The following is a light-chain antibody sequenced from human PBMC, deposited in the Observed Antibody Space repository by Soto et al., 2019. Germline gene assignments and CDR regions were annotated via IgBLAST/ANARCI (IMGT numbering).Light chain of an antibody. V-gene: IGLV2-11*01. CDR2: DVS. CDR3: GSYGGSSTLAV. Sequence: QSALTQPRSVSGSPGQSVAISCTGTSSDVGANNYVSWYQHHPGKAPKLMIYDVSKRPPGVPDRFSGSKSGNTASLTISGLQAEDEADYYCGSYGGSSTLAVFGGGTQLTVL. CDR1: SSDVGANNY. J-gene: IGLJ2*01.